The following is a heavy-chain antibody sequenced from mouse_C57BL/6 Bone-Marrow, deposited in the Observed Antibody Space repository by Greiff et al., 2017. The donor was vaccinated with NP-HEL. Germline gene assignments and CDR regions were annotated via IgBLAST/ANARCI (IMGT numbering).Heavy chain of an antibody. CDR3: ATNYYGSFYAMDY. CDR2: IYPRSGNT. CDR1: GYTFTSYG. Sequence: VKLQESGAELARPGASVKLSCKASGYTFTSYGISWVKQRTGQGLEWIGEIYPRSGNTYYNEKFKGKATLTADKSSSTAYMELRSLTSEDSAVYFCATNYYGSFYAMDYWGQGTSVTVSS. V-gene: IGHV1-81*01. D-gene: IGHD1-1*01. J-gene: IGHJ4*01.